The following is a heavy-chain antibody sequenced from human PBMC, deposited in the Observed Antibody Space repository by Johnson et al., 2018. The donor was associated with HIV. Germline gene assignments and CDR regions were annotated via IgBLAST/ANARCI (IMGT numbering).Heavy chain of an antibody. CDR2: ISSNGGST. J-gene: IGHJ3*02. Sequence: VLLVESGGGLVQPGRSLRLSCAASGFTFDDYGMSWVRQAPGKGLEYVSAISSNGGSTYYANSVKGRFTISRDNSKNTLYLQMGSLRAEDMAVYYCARGGITGPFDAVDIWGQGTMVTVSS. V-gene: IGHV3-64*01. D-gene: IGHD1-14*01. CDR1: GFTFDDYG. CDR3: ARGGITGPFDAVDI.